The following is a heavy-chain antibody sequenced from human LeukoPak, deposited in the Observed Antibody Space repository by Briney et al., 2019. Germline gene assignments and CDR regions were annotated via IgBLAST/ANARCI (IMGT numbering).Heavy chain of an antibody. CDR2: ISYDGSNK. Sequence: GGSLRLSCAASGFTFSSYAMHWVRQAPGKGLEWVAVISYDGSNKYYADSVKGRFTTSRDNSKNTLYLQMNSLRAEDTAVYYCARDRGYSYGLSWGQGTLVTVSS. CDR1: GFTFSSYA. V-gene: IGHV3-30-3*01. D-gene: IGHD5-18*01. CDR3: ARDRGYSYGLS. J-gene: IGHJ4*02.